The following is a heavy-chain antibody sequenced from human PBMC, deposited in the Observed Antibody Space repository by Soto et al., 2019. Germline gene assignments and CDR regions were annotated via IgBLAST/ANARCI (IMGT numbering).Heavy chain of an antibody. Sequence: SLTLSLTCAVYGGSFSGYYWSWIRQPPGKGLEWIGEINHSGSTNYNPSLKSRVTISVDTSKNQFSLKLSSVTAADTAVYYCARSRVVVIGYNWFDPWGQGTLVTVSS. CDR1: GGSFSGYY. CDR3: ARSRVVVIGYNWFDP. J-gene: IGHJ5*02. CDR2: INHSGST. D-gene: IGHD3-22*01. V-gene: IGHV4-34*01.